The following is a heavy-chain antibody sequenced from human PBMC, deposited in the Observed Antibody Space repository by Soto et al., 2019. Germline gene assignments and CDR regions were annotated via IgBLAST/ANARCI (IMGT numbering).Heavy chain of an antibody. J-gene: IGHJ2*01. CDR2: IYHSGST. Sequence: QLQLQESGSGLVKPSQTLSLTCAVSGGSISSGGYSWSWIRQPPGKGLEWIGYIYHSGSTYYNPSPXSXXTIAVDRSKNQFSLKLSSVTAADTAVDYCARDPGLWGRGTLVTVSS. CDR3: ARDPGL. V-gene: IGHV4-30-2*01. CDR1: GGSISSGGYS.